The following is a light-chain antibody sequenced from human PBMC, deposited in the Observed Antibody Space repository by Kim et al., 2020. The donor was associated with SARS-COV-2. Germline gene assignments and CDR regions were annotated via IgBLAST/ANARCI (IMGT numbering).Light chain of an antibody. V-gene: IGLV2-14*03. Sequence: QSAQAQPASVSGSPGQSITISCTGTSSDVGAYIYVSWYQQHPGKAPKLMIYDVSKRPSAVSYRFSGSKSGNTASLTISGLQAEDEADYFCISYTSSPTFSYVFGTGTKVTVL. CDR1: SSDVGAYIY. J-gene: IGLJ1*01. CDR3: ISYTSSPTFSYV. CDR2: DVS.